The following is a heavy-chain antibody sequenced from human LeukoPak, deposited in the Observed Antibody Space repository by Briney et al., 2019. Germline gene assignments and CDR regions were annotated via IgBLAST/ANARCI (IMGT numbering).Heavy chain of an antibody. V-gene: IGHV3-48*01. D-gene: IGHD2-15*01. CDR1: GFTFSSYS. J-gene: IGHJ5*02. CDR2: ISSSSSTI. CDR3: ARDGGVGYTWFDP. Sequence: QAGGSLRLSCAASGFTFSSYSMNWVRQAPGKGLEWVSYISSSSSTIYYADSVKGRFTISRDNAKNSLYLQMNSLRAEDTAVYYCARDGGVGYTWFDPWGQGTLVTVSS.